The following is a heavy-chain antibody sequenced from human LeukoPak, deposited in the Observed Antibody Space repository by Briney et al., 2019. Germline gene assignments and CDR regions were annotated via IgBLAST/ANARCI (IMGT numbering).Heavy chain of an antibody. J-gene: IGHJ3*02. Sequence: GGSLRLSCAASGFTFTRSAMGWVRQAPGKGLEWVSCITNSGGGTYYADSVKGRFTISRDNSKNTLYLQMNSLRADDTAVYYCARDSPWGSSGYYHLDAFDIWGQGTMVTVSS. V-gene: IGHV3-23*01. CDR3: ARDSPWGSSGYYHLDAFDI. D-gene: IGHD3-22*01. CDR1: GFTFTRSA. CDR2: ITNSGGGT.